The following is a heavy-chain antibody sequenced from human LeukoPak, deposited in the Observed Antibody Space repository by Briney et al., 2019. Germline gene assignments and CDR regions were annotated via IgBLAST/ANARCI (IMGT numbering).Heavy chain of an antibody. J-gene: IGHJ4*02. CDR1: GYTLTELS. D-gene: IGHD5-12*01. V-gene: IGHV1-24*01. CDR2: LDPEDGET. CDR3: ARFEWWLPYFDY. Sequence: ASVKVSCKVSGYTLTELSMHWVRQAPGKGLEWTGGLDPEDGETIYAQKFQGRVTMTEDTSTDTAYMELRSLRSDDTAVYYCARFEWWLPYFDYWGQGTLVTVSS.